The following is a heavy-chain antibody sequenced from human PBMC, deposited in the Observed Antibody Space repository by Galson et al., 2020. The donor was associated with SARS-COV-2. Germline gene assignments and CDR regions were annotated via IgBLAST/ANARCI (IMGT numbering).Heavy chain of an antibody. CDR1: GGSFSGSY. Sequence: PSETLSLTCAVHGGSFSGSYWSWIRQPPGKGLECIGEVDHSGSINYNPSLKSRVTISVDPSRNQFSLKLTSVTAADTAVYFCARAPVIYRGYFSRAGPTYKNYGLDVWGQGTTVTVSS. D-gene: IGHD5-12*01. V-gene: IGHV4-34*01. J-gene: IGHJ6*02. CDR3: ARAPVIYRGYFSRAGPTYKNYGLDV. CDR2: VDHSGSI.